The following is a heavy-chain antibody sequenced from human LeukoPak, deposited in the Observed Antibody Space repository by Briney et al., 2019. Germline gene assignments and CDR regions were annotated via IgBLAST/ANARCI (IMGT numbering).Heavy chain of an antibody. Sequence: PGGSLRLSCAASGFNFNYVWMDWVRQAPGKGLEWVGRIRTKIEGETTDYAAPVKGRFTNSRDDSKTTLYLHMNSLKTEDSAVYYCTTERNWELLRPYGLDIWGQGTTVTVSS. CDR3: TTERNWELLRPYGLDI. CDR1: GFNFNYVW. J-gene: IGHJ6*02. D-gene: IGHD1-26*01. V-gene: IGHV3-15*01. CDR2: IRTKIEGETT.